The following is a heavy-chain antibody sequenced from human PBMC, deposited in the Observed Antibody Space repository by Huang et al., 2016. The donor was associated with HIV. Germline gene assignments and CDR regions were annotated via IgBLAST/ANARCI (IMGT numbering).Heavy chain of an antibody. D-gene: IGHD2-15*01. CDR2: IYYSGST. CDR1: GGSISSSSYY. V-gene: IGHV4-39*01. J-gene: IGHJ6*03. CDR3: ARVVAHYYYYMDV. Sequence: QLQLQESGPGLVKPSETLSLTCTVSGGSISSSSYYWGWIRQPPGKGLEGIGSIYYSGSTYYNPSLKSRVTISVDTSKNQFSLKLSSVTAADTAVYYCARVVAHYYYYMDVWGKGTTVTVSS.